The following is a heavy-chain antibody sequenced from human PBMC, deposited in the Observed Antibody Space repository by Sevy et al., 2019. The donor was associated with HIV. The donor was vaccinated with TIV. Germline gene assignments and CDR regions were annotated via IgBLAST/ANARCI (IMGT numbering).Heavy chain of an antibody. D-gene: IGHD2-8*01. CDR1: GFTFSSYN. CDR2: ISSSSSTI. CDR3: ARDGNGLFDY. Sequence: GGSLRLSCAASGFTFSSYNMNWVRQAPGNGLEWVSYISSSSSTIYYADSVKGRFTISRDNAKNSLYLQMNSLRAEDTAVYYCARDGNGLFDYSGQGTMVTVSS. V-gene: IGHV3-48*01. J-gene: IGHJ4*02.